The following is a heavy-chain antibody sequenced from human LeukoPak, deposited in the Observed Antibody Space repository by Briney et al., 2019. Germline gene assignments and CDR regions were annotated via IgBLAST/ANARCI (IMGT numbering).Heavy chain of an antibody. CDR1: GYTFTSYG. V-gene: IGHV1-18*01. J-gene: IGHJ4*02. CDR2: ISAYNGNT. Sequence: ASVKVSCKASGYTFTSYGISWVRQAPGQGLEWMGWISAYNGNTNYAQKLQGRVTMTTDTSTSTAYMELRSLRSDDTAVYYCARVNYYGSGSYYRTFDYWGQGTLVTVSS. D-gene: IGHD3-10*01. CDR3: ARVNYYGSGSYYRTFDY.